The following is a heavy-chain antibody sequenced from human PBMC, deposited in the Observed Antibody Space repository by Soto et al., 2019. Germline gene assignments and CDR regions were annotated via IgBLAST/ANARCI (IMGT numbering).Heavy chain of an antibody. CDR1: GFTFSSYS. D-gene: IGHD4-17*01. Sequence: EVQLVESGGGLVKPGGSLRLSCAASGFTFSSYSMNWVRQAPGKGLEWVSSISSSSSYIYYADSVKGRFTISRDNAKNSLYLQLNSLRAEDTAVYYCARGSRNGDLFEFDYWGQGTLVTVSS. V-gene: IGHV3-21*01. J-gene: IGHJ4*02. CDR2: ISSSSSYI. CDR3: ARGSRNGDLFEFDY.